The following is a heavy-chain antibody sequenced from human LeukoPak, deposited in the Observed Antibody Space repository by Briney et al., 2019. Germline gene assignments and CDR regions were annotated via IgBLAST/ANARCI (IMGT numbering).Heavy chain of an antibody. Sequence: ASVKVSCKASGYTFTRYAMNWVRQAPGQGPEWMGWVNTNTGNPTYAQGFTGRFVFSLDTSVSTAFLQITSLKAEDTAVYYCARAPYDSSGYYVYWGQGTLVTVSS. V-gene: IGHV7-4-1*02. CDR3: ARAPYDSSGYYVY. CDR2: VNTNTGNP. J-gene: IGHJ4*02. CDR1: GYTFTRYA. D-gene: IGHD3-22*01.